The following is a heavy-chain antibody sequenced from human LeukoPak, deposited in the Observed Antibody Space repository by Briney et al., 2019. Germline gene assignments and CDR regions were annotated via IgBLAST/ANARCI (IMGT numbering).Heavy chain of an antibody. J-gene: IGHJ4*02. CDR1: GFTFSSYS. CDR3: ARAETTMVRGPYFDY. Sequence: GGSLRLSCAASGFTFSSYSMNWVRQAPGKGLEWVSYISSSSSTIYYADSVKGRFTISRDNAKNSLYLQMNSLRAEDTAVYYCARAETTMVRGPYFDYWGQGTLVTVSS. CDR2: ISSSSSTI. D-gene: IGHD3-10*01. V-gene: IGHV3-48*04.